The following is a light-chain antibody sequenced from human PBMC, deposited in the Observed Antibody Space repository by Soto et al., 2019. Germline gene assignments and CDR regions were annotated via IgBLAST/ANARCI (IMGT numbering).Light chain of an antibody. CDR1: QSVSSIY. CDR3: QQYGSSRWT. J-gene: IGKJ1*01. V-gene: IGKV3-20*01. Sequence: EIVLTQSPGTLSLSPGERATLSCRASQSVSSIYLAWYQQKPGQAPRLLIYGASSRATGIPDRFSGSGSGTDFTLTISRLEPEDFAVYYCQQYGSSRWTFGQGNKMEI. CDR2: GAS.